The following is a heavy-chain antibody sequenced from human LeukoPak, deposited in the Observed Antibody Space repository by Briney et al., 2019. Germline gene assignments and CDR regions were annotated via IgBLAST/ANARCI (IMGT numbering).Heavy chain of an antibody. V-gene: IGHV1-18*01. D-gene: IGHD3-10*01. J-gene: IGHJ4*02. CDR2: ISGYNGNT. CDR3: AADRNYYGSGSYYRTPLFEY. Sequence: GASVKVSCKASGYTFTSYGISWVRQAPGQGLEWMGWISGYNGNTNYAQKLQGRVTVTTDTSTSTAYMELSSLRSEDTAVYYCAADRNYYGSGSYYRTPLFEYWGQGTLVTVSS. CDR1: GYTFTSYG.